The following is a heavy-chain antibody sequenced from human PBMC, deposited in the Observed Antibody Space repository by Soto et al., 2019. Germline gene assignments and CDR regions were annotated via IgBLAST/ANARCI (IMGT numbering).Heavy chain of an antibody. Sequence: SXTLSLTCTVSGGTISSYYWSWIRQPPGKGLEWFGYIYYSGSTNYNPSLKSRVTISVDTSKNQFSLKLSSVTAADTAVYYCARRYGGTFDYWGQGTLVTVSS. V-gene: IGHV4-59*08. CDR2: IYYSGST. J-gene: IGHJ4*02. CDR1: GGTISSYY. D-gene: IGHD2-15*01. CDR3: ARRYGGTFDY.